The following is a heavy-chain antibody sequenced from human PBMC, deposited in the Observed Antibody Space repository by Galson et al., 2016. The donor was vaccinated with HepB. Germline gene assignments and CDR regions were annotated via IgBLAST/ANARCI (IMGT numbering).Heavy chain of an antibody. CDR1: GFTFRSYA. CDR2: ISAGGAYT. Sequence: SLRLSCAASGFTFRSYAMSWVRQAPGKGLEWVSAISAGGAYTYYADSVKGRFTISRDNYKNTLYLQMNNLRDEDTAVYYCAKEADITGWSFFDYWGQGALVTVSS. D-gene: IGHD6-19*01. V-gene: IGHV3-23*01. J-gene: IGHJ4*02. CDR3: AKEADITGWSFFDY.